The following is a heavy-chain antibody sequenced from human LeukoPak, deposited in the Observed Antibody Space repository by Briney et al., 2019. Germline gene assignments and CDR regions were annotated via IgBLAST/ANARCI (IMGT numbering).Heavy chain of an antibody. J-gene: IGHJ4*02. V-gene: IGHV4-34*01. Sequence: PSGTLSLTCAVYGGSFSGYYWSWIRQPPGKGLEWIGEINHSGSTNYNPSLKSRVTISVDTSKNQFSLKLSSVTAADTAVYYCARGQYYDFWSGYSPEFDYWGQGTLVTVSS. CDR1: GGSFSGYY. D-gene: IGHD3-3*01. CDR2: INHSGST. CDR3: ARGQYYDFWSGYSPEFDY.